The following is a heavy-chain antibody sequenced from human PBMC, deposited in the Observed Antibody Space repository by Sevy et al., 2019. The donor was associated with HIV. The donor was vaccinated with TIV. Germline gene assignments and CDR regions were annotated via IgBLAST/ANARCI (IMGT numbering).Heavy chain of an antibody. D-gene: IGHD3-22*01. V-gene: IGHV4-30-4*01. CDR1: GGSISSGDYY. Sequence: SETLSLTCTVSGGSISSGDYYWSWIRQPPGKDLEWIGYIYYSGSTYYNPSLKSRVTISVDTSKNQFSLKLSSVTAADTAVYYCARAGYYDSSGYYPLDYWGQGTLVTVSS. J-gene: IGHJ4*02. CDR3: ARAGYYDSSGYYPLDY. CDR2: IYYSGST.